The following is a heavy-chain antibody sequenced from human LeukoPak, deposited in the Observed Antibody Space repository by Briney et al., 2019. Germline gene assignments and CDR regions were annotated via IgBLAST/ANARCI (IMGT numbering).Heavy chain of an antibody. CDR1: GGSISSYY. CDR2: XXXXXST. Sequence: SETLSLTCTVSGGSISSYYWSWIRQPAGKGLEWIGRXXXXXSTNYNPPLXSRVTISVDTSKNQFSLKLSSVTAADTAVYYCAXXXXXGXXWSSXXXXSGMDVWGQGTTVTVSS. V-gene: IGHV4-4*07. CDR3: AXXXXXGXXWSSXXXXSGMDV. J-gene: IGHJ6*02.